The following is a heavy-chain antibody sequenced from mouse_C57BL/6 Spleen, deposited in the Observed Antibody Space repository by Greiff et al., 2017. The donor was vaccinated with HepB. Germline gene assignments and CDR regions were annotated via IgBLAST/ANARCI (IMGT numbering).Heavy chain of an antibody. V-gene: IGHV1-42*01. J-gene: IGHJ1*03. CDR1: GYSFTGYY. Sequence: EVQLQQSGPELVKPGASVKISCKASGYSFTGYYMNWVKQSPEKSLEWIGEINPSTGGTTYNQKFKAKATLTVDKSSSTAYMQLKSLTSEDSAVYYCARGRGRDWYFDVWGTGTTVTVSS. CDR3: ARGRGRDWYFDV. CDR2: INPSTGGT. D-gene: IGHD3-3*01.